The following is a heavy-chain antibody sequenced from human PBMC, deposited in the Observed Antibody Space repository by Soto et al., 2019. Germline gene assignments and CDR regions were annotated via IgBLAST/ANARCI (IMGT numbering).Heavy chain of an antibody. J-gene: IGHJ5*02. Sequence: GGSLRLSCAASGFTFSSYAMEWVRQAPGKGLEWVAFISYDGSKKYYTDSVKGRFTISRDNSKNTLYLQMNSLRVEDTAVYYCARGTSIVLVPAAMRFDPWGQGTVVTVSS. D-gene: IGHD2-2*01. CDR2: ISYDGSKK. V-gene: IGHV3-30-3*01. CDR3: ARGTSIVLVPAAMRFDP. CDR1: GFTFSSYA.